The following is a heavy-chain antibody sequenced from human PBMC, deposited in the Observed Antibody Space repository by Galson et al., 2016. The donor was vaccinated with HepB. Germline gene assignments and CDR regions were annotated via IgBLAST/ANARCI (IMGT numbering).Heavy chain of an antibody. CDR1: GFSLTTYN. CDR2: ISSSSAYI. D-gene: IGHD1-7*01. V-gene: IGHV3-21*01. Sequence: SLRLSCAASGFSLTTYNMNWVRQAPGKGLEWVSSISSSSAYITYADSVKGRFTISRDNAENSLYLQMDSLRDEDTALYYCVRYNWNFAFDIWGQGTMVTVSS. CDR3: VRYNWNFAFDI. J-gene: IGHJ3*02.